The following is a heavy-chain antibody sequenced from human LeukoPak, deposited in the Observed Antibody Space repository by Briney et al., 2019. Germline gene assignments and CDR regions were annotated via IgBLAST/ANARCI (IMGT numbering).Heavy chain of an antibody. CDR1: GYTFTSYY. D-gene: IGHD2-15*01. Sequence: ASVKVSCKASGYTFTSYYMHWVRQAPGQGLEWMGIINPSGGSTSYAQKFQGRVTMTRDTSTSTVYMELSSLRSEDTAVYYCVRDPSVVVVAAESTTDAFDIWGQGTMVTVSS. J-gene: IGHJ3*02. CDR3: VRDPSVVVVAAESTTDAFDI. V-gene: IGHV1-46*01. CDR2: INPSGGST.